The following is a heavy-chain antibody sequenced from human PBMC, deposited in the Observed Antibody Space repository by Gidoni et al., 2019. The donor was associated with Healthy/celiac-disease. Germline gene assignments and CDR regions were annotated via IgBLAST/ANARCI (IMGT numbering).Heavy chain of an antibody. Sequence: QVQLVQSGAEVKKPGASVKVSCKASGYTFTSYGISWVRQAPGQGLEWMGWISAYNGNTNYAQKLQGRVTMTTDTSTSTAYMELRSLRSDDTAVYYCARSEIRDFWSGYVRAHEIDYWGQGTLVTVSS. CDR1: GYTFTSYG. D-gene: IGHD3-3*01. CDR2: ISAYNGNT. J-gene: IGHJ4*02. V-gene: IGHV1-18*04. CDR3: ARSEIRDFWSGYVRAHEIDY.